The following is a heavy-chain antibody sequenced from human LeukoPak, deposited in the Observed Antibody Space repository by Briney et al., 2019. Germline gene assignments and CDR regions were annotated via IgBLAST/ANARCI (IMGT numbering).Heavy chain of an antibody. J-gene: IGHJ4*02. V-gene: IGHV3-23*01. D-gene: IGHD2-15*01. CDR3: AKRLSRGYYGKLIFDY. CDR2: ITTSGEST. CDR1: GFTFSDFA. Sequence: PGGSLRLSCAPSGFTFSDFAMSWVRQSPGKGREWVSSITTSGESTYYADSVKGRFAISRDNSGSTLYLQMNSLRIEDSAVYYCAKRLSRGYYGKLIFDYWGQGALVTVSS.